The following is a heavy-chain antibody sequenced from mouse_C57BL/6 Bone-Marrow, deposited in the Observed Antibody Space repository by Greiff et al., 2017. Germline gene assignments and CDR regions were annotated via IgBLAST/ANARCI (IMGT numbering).Heavy chain of an antibody. J-gene: IGHJ3*01. V-gene: IGHV1-54*01. Sequence: VQLQQSGAELVRPGTSVKVSCKASGYAFTNYLIEWVKQGPGQGLEWIGVINPGGGGTNYNEKFKGKATLTAAKSSSPAYMQLSSLTSEDSAVYFCARSATVVAPFAYWGQVTLVTGSA. CDR2: INPGGGGT. CDR1: GYAFTNYL. CDR3: ARSATVVAPFAY. D-gene: IGHD1-1*01.